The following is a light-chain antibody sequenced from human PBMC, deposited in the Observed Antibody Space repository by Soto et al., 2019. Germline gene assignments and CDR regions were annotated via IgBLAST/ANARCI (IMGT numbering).Light chain of an antibody. CDR3: QQFNSL. V-gene: IGKV1-13*02. J-gene: IGKJ5*01. CDR2: DAS. Sequence: AIQLTQSPSSLSASVGYSVTITCRASQGITSYLAWYQQKPGKAPNLLIYDASILQRGVPSRFSGSGSGTHFILTISNLQPEDFATYYCQQFNSLFGQGTRLEIK. CDR1: QGITSY.